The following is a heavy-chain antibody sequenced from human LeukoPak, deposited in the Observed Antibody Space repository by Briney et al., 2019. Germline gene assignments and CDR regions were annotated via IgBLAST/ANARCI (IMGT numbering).Heavy chain of an antibody. CDR3: AREMYCSGGSCYGDAFDI. V-gene: IGHV3-66*01. CDR2: IYSGGST. Sequence: GGSLRLSCAASGFTVSNKYMSWVRQAPGRGLEWVSVIYSGGSTYYANSVKGRFSISRDKSKNTLYLQMNSLRAEDTALYYCAREMYCSGGSCYGDAFDIWGQGTMVTVSS. J-gene: IGHJ3*02. D-gene: IGHD2-15*01. CDR1: GFTVSNKY.